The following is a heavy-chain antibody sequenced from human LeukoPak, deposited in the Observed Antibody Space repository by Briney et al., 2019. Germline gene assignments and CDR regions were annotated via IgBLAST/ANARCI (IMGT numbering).Heavy chain of an antibody. D-gene: IGHD1-7*01. CDR1: GYSISSGYY. V-gene: IGHV4-38-2*01. CDR3: ARSHNWNSVGAFDI. CDR2: IYHSGST. J-gene: IGHJ3*02. Sequence: SETLSPTCAVSGYSISSGYYWGWIRQPPGKGLEWIGSIYHSGSTYYNPSLKSRVTISVDTSKNQFSLKLSSVTAADTAVYYCARSHNWNSVGAFDIWGQGTMVTVSS.